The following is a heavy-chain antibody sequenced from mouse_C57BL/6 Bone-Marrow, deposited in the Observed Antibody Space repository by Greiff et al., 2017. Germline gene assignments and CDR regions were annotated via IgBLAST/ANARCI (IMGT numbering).Heavy chain of an antibody. CDR1: GYTFTSYA. CDR3: ASGWPQRH. CDR2: IYPSEGST. Sequence: VQLQQSGPELVKPGASVKLSCKASGYTFTSYAINWVKQRPGQGLEWIGWIYPSEGSTKYNETFKGKAKLTVDTSSSTAYRELHILTSEDPAVYFCASGWPQRHWGQGTTLTVSS. D-gene: IGHD6-1*01. J-gene: IGHJ2*01. V-gene: IGHV1-85*01.